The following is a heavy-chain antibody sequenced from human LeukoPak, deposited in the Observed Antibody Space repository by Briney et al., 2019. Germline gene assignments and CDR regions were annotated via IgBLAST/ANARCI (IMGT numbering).Heavy chain of an antibody. CDR2: IWYDGSIK. CDR1: GFPFSAYG. J-gene: IGHJ4*02. D-gene: IGHD1-26*01. Sequence: GGSLRLSCVASGFPFSAYGMHGVRQAPGRGLEWVAVIWYDGSIKYYADSMKGRFTISRDNSKNTLYLQMNSLRVEDTAVYYCARAVGPFDYWGQGTLVTVSS. V-gene: IGHV3-33*01. CDR3: ARAVGPFDY.